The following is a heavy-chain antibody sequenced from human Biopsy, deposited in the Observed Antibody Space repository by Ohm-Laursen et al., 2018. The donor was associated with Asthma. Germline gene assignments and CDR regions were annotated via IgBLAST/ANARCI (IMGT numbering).Heavy chain of an antibody. CDR1: GDSITSGGCC. Sequence: TLSLTCTVSGDSITSGGCCWNWIRQHPGKGLEWIGYIHHSGTSYFNPSLKSRVSFSRDTSKNQFSLRLSSVTAADTAIYYCAGIPRRSGSYFVDYWGQGTLVTVSS. D-gene: IGHD3-22*01. J-gene: IGHJ4*02. CDR2: IHHSGTS. CDR3: AGIPRRSGSYFVDY. V-gene: IGHV4-31*03.